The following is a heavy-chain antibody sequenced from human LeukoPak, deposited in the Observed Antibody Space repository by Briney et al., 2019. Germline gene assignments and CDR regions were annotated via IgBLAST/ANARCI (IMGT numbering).Heavy chain of an antibody. CDR1: GGSISSYY. CDR3: ARLERATGYYYYYYGMDV. J-gene: IGHJ6*02. D-gene: IGHD1-26*01. CDR2: IYYSGST. Sequence: SETLSLTCTVSGGSISSYYWSWIRQPPGKGLEWIGYIYYSGSTNYNPSLKSRVTISVDTSKNQFSLKLSSVTAADTAVCYCARLERATGYYYYYYGMDVWGQGTTVTVSS. V-gene: IGHV4-59*08.